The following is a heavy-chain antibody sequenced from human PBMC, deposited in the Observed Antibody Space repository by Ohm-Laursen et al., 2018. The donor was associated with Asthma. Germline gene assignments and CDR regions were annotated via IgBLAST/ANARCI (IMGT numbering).Heavy chain of an antibody. J-gene: IGHJ1*01. Sequence: SLRLSCAASGYTFSRYSIHWVRQVPGKGLEWVASISIASTFIYYADSVRGRFTTSRDNAKNSVYLQMNRLRAEDTALYYCARIGPEWELPGREYSLHHWGQGTQVTVSS. D-gene: IGHD1-26*01. CDR1: GYTFSRYS. CDR2: ISIASTFI. CDR3: ARIGPEWELPGREYSLHH. V-gene: IGHV3-21*01.